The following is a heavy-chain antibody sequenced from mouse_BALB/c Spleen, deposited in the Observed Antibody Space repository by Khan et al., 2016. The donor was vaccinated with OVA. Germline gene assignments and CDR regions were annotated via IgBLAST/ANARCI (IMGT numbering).Heavy chain of an antibody. V-gene: IGHV1-5*01. D-gene: IGHD2-4*01. Sequence: VQLQQSGTVLARPGASVKMSCKASGYSFTSYWMHWVQQRPGQGLEWIGAIYPGNSETRYNQKFRGKAKLTTVTSASTAYMELSSLTNEDSAFYYCTRSYDSYYFDYWGQGTTLTVSS. CDR2: IYPGNSET. CDR3: TRSYDSYYFDY. J-gene: IGHJ2*01. CDR1: GYSFTSYW.